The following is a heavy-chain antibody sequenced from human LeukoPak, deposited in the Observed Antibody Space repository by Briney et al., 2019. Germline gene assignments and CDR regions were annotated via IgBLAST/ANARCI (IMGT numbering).Heavy chain of an antibody. V-gene: IGHV1-2*06. CDR2: INPNSGGT. CDR1: GYTFTGYY. CDR3: ARDPRPEYYLDY. J-gene: IGHJ4*02. Sequence: ASVKVSCKASGYTFTGYYMHWVRQAPGQGLEWMGRINPNSGGTNYAQKFQGRVTMTRDTSISTAYMELSRLRSDDTAVYYCARDPRPEYYLDYWGQGTLVTVSS.